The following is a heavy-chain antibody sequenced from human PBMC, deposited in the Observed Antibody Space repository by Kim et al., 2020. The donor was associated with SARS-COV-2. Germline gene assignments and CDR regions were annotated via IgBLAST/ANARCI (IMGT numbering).Heavy chain of an antibody. V-gene: IGHV1-58*01. D-gene: IGHD5-12*01. CDR3: AAGYSGYGTYYYYGMDV. CDR1: GFTFTSPA. Sequence: SVKVSCKASGFTFTSPAVQWVRQARGQRLEWIGWIVVGSGNTNYAQKFQERVTITRDMSTSTAYMELSSLRSEDTAVYYCAAGYSGYGTYYYYGMDVWGQGTTVTVSS. CDR2: IVVGSGNT. J-gene: IGHJ6*02.